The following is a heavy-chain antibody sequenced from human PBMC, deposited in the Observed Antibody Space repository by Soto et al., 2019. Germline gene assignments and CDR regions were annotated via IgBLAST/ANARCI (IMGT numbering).Heavy chain of an antibody. V-gene: IGHV1-69*05. CDR3: ASLPKATERNWFDP. Sequence: QVQLVQSGAEVKKPGSSVKVSCKASGGTFSSYAISWVRQAPGQGLEWMGGIIPIFGTANYAPKFQGRVPITPDEYTSTAYMELRSLRSEDTAVYYCASLPKATERNWFDPWGQGTLVTVSS. CDR1: GGTFSSYA. J-gene: IGHJ5*02. CDR2: IIPIFGTA. D-gene: IGHD5-12*01.